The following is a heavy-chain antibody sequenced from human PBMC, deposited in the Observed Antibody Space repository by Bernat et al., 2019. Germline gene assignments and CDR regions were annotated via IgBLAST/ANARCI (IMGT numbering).Heavy chain of an antibody. CDR3: ARNYEGCSGGSCYLHFDY. CDR2: IYYSGST. V-gene: IGHV4-39*01. J-gene: IGHJ4*02. CDR1: GGSISSSSYY. Sequence: QLQLQESGPGLVKPSETLSLICTVSGGSISSSSYYWGWIRQPPGKGLEWIGSIYYSGSTYYNPSLKSRVTISVDTSKNQFSLKLSSVTAADTAVYYCARNYEGCSGGSCYLHFDYWGQGTLVTVSS. D-gene: IGHD2-15*01.